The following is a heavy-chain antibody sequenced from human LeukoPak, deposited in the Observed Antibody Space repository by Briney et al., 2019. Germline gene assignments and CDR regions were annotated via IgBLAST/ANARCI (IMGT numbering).Heavy chain of an antibody. D-gene: IGHD2-21*01. CDR2: IKYDGSEI. J-gene: IGHJ4*02. CDR3: ARHIPIIYYFDY. V-gene: IGHV3-7*05. CDR1: GFTFSSYW. Sequence: PGGFLRLSCAASGFTFSSYWMSWVRQAPGKGLEWVANIKYDGSEIYSVDSVKGRFTTSRDNAKNSLYLQMNSLRADDTAVYYCARHIPIIYYFDYWGQGTLVTVSS.